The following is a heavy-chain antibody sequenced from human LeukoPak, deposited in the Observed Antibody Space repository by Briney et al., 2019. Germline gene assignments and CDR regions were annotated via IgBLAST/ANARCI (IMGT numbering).Heavy chain of an antibody. Sequence: GGSLRLSCAASGFIFNSYAMAWVRQAPEKGLEWVSSIIDSGISTYYADSVKGRFTISRDNSKNTLYLRMDSLRAEDTAVYYCAKGSRGNYDYWGQGTLVTVSS. J-gene: IGHJ4*02. V-gene: IGHV3-23*01. CDR1: GFIFNSYA. CDR2: IIDSGIST. CDR3: AKGSRGNYDY. D-gene: IGHD1-26*01.